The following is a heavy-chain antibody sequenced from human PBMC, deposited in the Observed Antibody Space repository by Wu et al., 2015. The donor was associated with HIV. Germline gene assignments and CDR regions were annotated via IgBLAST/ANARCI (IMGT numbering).Heavy chain of an antibody. V-gene: IGHV1-2*02. CDR2: INPNSGGT. D-gene: IGHD1-26*01. CDR1: GYTFTGYY. CDR3: ARVFRRVAWEPRTLFDY. Sequence: QVQLVQSGAEVKKPGASVKVSCKASGYTFTGYYMHWVRQAPGQGLEWMGWINPNSGGTNYAQKFQGRVTMTRDTSISTAYMELSRLRSDDTAVYYCARVFRRVAWEPRTLFDYWGQGTLVTVSS. J-gene: IGHJ4*02.